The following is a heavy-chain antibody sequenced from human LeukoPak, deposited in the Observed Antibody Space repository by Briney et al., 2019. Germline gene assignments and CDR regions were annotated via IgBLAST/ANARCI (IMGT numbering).Heavy chain of an antibody. J-gene: IGHJ6*02. CDR1: GYTFTSYG. V-gene: IGHV1-18*01. CDR2: ISAYNGNT. CDR3: ARDCGGDCYSYYYYGMGV. Sequence: GASVKVSCKASGYTFTSYGISWVRQAPGQGLEWMGWISAYNGNTNYAQKLQGRVTMTTDTSTSTAYMELRSLRSDDTAVYYCARDCGGDCYSYYYYGMGVWGQGTTVTVSS. D-gene: IGHD2-21*02.